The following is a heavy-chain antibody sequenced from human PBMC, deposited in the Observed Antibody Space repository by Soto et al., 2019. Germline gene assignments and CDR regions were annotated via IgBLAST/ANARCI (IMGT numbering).Heavy chain of an antibody. D-gene: IGHD3-10*01. J-gene: IGHJ4*02. Sequence: QVQLEQSGAEVKKPGASVKVSCKTSGYTFTSYTLHWVRQAPGQGLEWMGWINAGNGREKYSQRFRDRFRLSPDKPAAPAYMELRSLRSEDTVFFFCAGGGGGVGEASFDSWGQGTLVTVSS. CDR3: AGGGGGVGEASFDS. V-gene: IGHV1-3*01. CDR2: INAGNGRE. CDR1: GYTFTSYT.